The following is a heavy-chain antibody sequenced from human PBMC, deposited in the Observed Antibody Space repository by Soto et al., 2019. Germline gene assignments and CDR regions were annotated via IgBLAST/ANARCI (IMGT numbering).Heavy chain of an antibody. D-gene: IGHD2-15*01. CDR3: ARIYCSGGSCYSRLFDP. CDR1: GFSLSTSGMC. V-gene: IGHV2-70*11. Sequence: GSGPTLVNPTQTLTLTCTFSGFSLSTSGMCVSWVRQPPGKALEWLARIDWDDDKYYSTSLKTRLTISKDTSKNQVVLTMTNMDPVDTATYYCARIYCSGGSCYSRLFDPWGQGTLVTVSS. J-gene: IGHJ5*02. CDR2: IDWDDDK.